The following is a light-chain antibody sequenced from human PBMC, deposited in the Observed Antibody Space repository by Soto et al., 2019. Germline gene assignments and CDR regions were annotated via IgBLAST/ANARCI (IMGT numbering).Light chain of an antibody. Sequence: EIVLTQSPGTLSLSPGERATLSCRASQSVSSSYLAWYQQKPGQAPRPLIYGASTMATGIPDRFSGSRSGTDSTLIISILEPEDFAVYYGPQYGSSPYTFGQGTKLEIK. CDR2: GAS. J-gene: IGKJ2*01. CDR3: PQYGSSPYT. V-gene: IGKV3-20*01. CDR1: QSVSSSY.